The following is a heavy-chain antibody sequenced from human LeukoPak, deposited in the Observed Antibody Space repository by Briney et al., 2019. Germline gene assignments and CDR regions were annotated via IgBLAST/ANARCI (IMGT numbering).Heavy chain of an antibody. CDR1: GFTFSSYS. CDR3: ARDAQPDPLLKLWSGYWAGYYFDY. J-gene: IGHJ4*02. Sequence: GGSLRLSCAASGFTFSSYSMNWVRQAPGKGLEWASSISSSSSYIYYADSVKGRFTISRDNAKNSLYLQMNSLRAEDTAVYYCARDAQPDPLLKLWSGYWAGYYFDYWGQGTLVTVSS. D-gene: IGHD3-3*01. CDR2: ISSSSSYI. V-gene: IGHV3-21*01.